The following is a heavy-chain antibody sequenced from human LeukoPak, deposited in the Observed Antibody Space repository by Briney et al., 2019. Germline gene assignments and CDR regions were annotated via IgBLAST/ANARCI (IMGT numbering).Heavy chain of an antibody. CDR3: ARALDIAARPFDY. D-gene: IGHD6-6*01. Sequence: LTGGSLRLSCAASGFTFSSYEMNWVRQAPGKGLEWVSYISSSGSTIYYADSVKGRFTIPRDNAKNSLYLQMNSLRAEDTAVYYCARALDIAARPFDYWGQGTLVTVSS. CDR1: GFTFSSYE. J-gene: IGHJ4*02. V-gene: IGHV3-48*03. CDR2: ISSSGSTI.